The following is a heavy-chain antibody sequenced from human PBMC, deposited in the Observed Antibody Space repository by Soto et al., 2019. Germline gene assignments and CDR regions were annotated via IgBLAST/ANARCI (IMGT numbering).Heavy chain of an antibody. CDR2: IYPGDSDT. Sequence: GESLKISCKGSGYNFTNYWIGWVRQMPGKGLESMGIIYPGDSDTRYSPSFQGQVTISADKSISTAYLQWSSLKASDTAMYYCAGGGVRGVVSRTRDYYGMDVWGQGTTVTVSS. CDR1: GYNFTNYW. D-gene: IGHD3-10*01. J-gene: IGHJ6*02. CDR3: AGGGVRGVVSRTRDYYGMDV. V-gene: IGHV5-51*01.